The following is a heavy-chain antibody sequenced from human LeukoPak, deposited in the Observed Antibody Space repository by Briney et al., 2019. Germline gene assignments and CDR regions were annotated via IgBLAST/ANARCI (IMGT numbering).Heavy chain of an antibody. V-gene: IGHV3-33*01. D-gene: IGHD3-3*01. CDR3: ARGLDHDFWTHDYYMDV. J-gene: IGHJ6*03. Sequence: PGGSLRLSCAASGFTFSSYGMHWVRQAPGKGLEWVAVIWYDGSNKYYADSVKGRFTISRDNSKNTLYLQMNSLRAEDTAVYYCARGLDHDFWTHDYYMDVWGKGTTVTVSS. CDR2: IWYDGSNK. CDR1: GFTFSSYG.